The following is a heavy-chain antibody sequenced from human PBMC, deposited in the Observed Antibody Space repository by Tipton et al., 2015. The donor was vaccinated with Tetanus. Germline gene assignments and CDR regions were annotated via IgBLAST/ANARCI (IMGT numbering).Heavy chain of an antibody. V-gene: IGHV4-59*01. CDR3: ARAYNVYPKKGPFDY. CDR2: THHSGNT. Sequence: TLSLTCTVSGDSMTRYYWTWIRQHPGKGQKWNGYTHHSGNTNYNPSLSGRVTTSVDTSKNQFSLKMSSVTAADTAVYYCARAYNVYPKKGPFDYWGQGILVIVS. D-gene: IGHD1-14*01. J-gene: IGHJ4*02. CDR1: GDSMTRYY.